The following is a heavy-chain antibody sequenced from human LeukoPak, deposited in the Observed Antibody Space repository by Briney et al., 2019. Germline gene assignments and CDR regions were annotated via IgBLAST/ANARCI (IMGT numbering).Heavy chain of an antibody. CDR1: GGSISSYY. D-gene: IGHD6-19*01. J-gene: IGHJ6*02. CDR2: IYYSGST. CDR3: ARGIIAVAGTRYYYYGMDV. Sequence: SETLSLTCTVSGGSISSYYWSWIRQPPGKGLERIGYIYYSGSTNYNPSLKSRVTISVDTSKNQFSLKLSSVTAADTAVYYCARGIIAVAGTRYYYYGMDVWGQGTTVTVSS. V-gene: IGHV4-59*01.